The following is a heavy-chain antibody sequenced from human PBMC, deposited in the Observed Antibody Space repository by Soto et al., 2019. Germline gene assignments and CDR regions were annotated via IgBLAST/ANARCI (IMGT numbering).Heavy chain of an antibody. V-gene: IGHV1-69*01. Sequence: QVQLVQSGAEVKKPGSSVKVSCKASGGTFSSYRINWVRQAPGQGLEWVGGIVPIYRTADYAQKFQGRVTITADESARTSYMMLRSLRAQDTTVYYCVRDSGAKLSSSWGQGTLVTVSS. J-gene: IGHJ4*02. D-gene: IGHD6-13*01. CDR3: VRDSGAKLSSS. CDR2: IVPIYRTA. CDR1: GGTFSSYR.